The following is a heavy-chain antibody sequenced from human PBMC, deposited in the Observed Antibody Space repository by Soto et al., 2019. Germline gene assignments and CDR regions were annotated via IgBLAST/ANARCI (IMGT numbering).Heavy chain of an antibody. J-gene: IGHJ4*02. V-gene: IGHV1-18*04. CDR3: ARQKYYYDTSGYFMPDY. D-gene: IGHD3-22*01. CDR2: ISAYNGNT. CDR1: GYTFTSYG. Sequence: ASVKVSCKASGYTFTSYGISWVRQAPEQGLEWMGWISAYNGNTNYPQKFQGRVTMTTDISTSTAYMELRSLRSDDTAVYYCARQKYYYDTSGYFMPDYWGQGTQVTVSS.